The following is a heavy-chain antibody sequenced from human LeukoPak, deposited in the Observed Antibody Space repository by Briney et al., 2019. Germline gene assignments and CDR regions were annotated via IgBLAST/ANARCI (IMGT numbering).Heavy chain of an antibody. CDR2: ISPNSGDT. D-gene: IGHD4-17*01. J-gene: IGHJ2*01. CDR3: VRALTTVATWLYL. V-gene: IGHV1-2*02. Sequence: ASVKVSCKASGYTFTGYLMHWVRQAPGQGLEWMGWISPNSGDTKYAQKLQGRVTMTRDTSISTAYMELSRLRSDDTAVYYCVRALTTVATWLYLWGRGTLVTVSS. CDR1: GYTFTGYL.